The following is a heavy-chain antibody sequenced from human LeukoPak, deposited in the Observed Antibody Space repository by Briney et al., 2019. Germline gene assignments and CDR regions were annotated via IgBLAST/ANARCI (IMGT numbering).Heavy chain of an antibody. J-gene: IGHJ4*02. CDR1: GFTFSNYW. CDR3: ARIGYRSSSPDY. Sequence: GGSLRLSCAASGFTFSNYWMTWVRQAPGKGLEWVANIKEDGSTRYLVDSVKGRFTISRDNAKNSVYLQMNSLRAEDTAVYYCARIGYRSSSPDYWGQGNLVTVSS. V-gene: IGHV3-7*04. CDR2: IKEDGSTR. D-gene: IGHD6-13*01.